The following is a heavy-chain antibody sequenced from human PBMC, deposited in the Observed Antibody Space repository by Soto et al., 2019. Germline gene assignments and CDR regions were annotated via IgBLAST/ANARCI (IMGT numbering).Heavy chain of an antibody. CDR1: GYSFTSYW. CDR3: ARLRDYYDSSAYHLWSNWFDP. J-gene: IGHJ5*02. CDR2: IDPSDSYT. V-gene: IGHV5-10-1*01. Sequence: GESLKISCKGSGYSFTSYWISWVRQMPGKGLEWMGRIDPSDSYTNYSPSFQGHVTISADKSISTAYLQWSSLKASDTAMYYCARLRDYYDSSAYHLWSNWFDPWGQGTLVTVSS. D-gene: IGHD3-22*01.